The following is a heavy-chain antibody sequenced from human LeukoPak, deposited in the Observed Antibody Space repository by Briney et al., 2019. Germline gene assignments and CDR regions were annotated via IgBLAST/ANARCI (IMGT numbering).Heavy chain of an antibody. CDR2: ITSSGRRT. J-gene: IGHJ4*02. Sequence: PGGSLRLSCTASGFSFSDHYMTWMRHAPGKGLEWISYITSSGRRTDYADSVKGRFIISRDNAMNSMFLQMSSLRVDDTAVYYCTRDPDYGDPDWGQGTLVTVSS. CDR3: TRDPDYGDPD. V-gene: IGHV3-11*01. CDR1: GFSFSDHY. D-gene: IGHD2-21*01.